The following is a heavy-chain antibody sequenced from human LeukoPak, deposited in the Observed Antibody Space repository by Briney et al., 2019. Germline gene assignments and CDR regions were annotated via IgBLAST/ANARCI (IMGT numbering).Heavy chain of an antibody. CDR1: GFAFHNYA. J-gene: IGHJ6*02. Sequence: GGSLRLSCVGSGFAFHNYAMHWVRRPPGKGLEWVSAINWNSDTKAYADSVKGRFTISRDRARNSLYLRMDSPRPEDTALYYCAKDTGGNGAYFYAMDVWGQGTSVTVSS. V-gene: IGHV3-9*01. D-gene: IGHD4-23*01. CDR3: AKDTGGNGAYFYAMDV. CDR2: INWNSDTK.